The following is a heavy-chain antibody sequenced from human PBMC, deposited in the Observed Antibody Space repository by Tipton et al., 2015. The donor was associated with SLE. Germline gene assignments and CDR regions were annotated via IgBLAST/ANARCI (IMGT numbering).Heavy chain of an antibody. Sequence: RSLRLSCAASGFTFSNYGMHWVRQAPGKGLEWVAVIWYTGSNTYYADSVKGRFTISRDNSNNTLYLQMNGLRADDTAVYYCARGGFRELLTRRAPFDYWGQGTLVTVSS. J-gene: IGHJ4*02. CDR1: GFTFSNYG. CDR2: IWYTGSNT. CDR3: ARGGFRELLTRRAPFDY. V-gene: IGHV3-33*01. D-gene: IGHD3-10*01.